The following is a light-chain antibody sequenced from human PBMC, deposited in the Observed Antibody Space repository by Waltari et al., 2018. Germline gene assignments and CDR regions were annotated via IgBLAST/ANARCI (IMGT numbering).Light chain of an antibody. CDR2: DAS. J-gene: IGKJ2*01. CDR3: QQLRA. V-gene: IGKV1-13*02. Sequence: AIQLTQSPSSLSASVGDRVTITCRASQGISSALAWYQQKPGKAPKLLIYDASSLESGVPSRFSGSGSGTDFTLTISSLQPEDFVTYYCQQLRAFGQGTKLEIK. CDR1: QGISSA.